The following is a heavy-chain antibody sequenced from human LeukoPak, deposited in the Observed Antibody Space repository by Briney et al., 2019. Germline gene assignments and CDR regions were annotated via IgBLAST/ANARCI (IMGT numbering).Heavy chain of an antibody. CDR2: ISSSSSYI. D-gene: IGHD1-14*01. Sequence: GGSLRLSCAASGFTFSSYSMNWVRQAPGKGLEWVSSISSSSSYIYYADSVKGRFTISRDNAKNSLYLQMNGLRAEDTAVYYCARVYGNDAFDIWGQGTMVTVSS. CDR3: ARVYGNDAFDI. CDR1: GFTFSSYS. J-gene: IGHJ3*02. V-gene: IGHV3-21*01.